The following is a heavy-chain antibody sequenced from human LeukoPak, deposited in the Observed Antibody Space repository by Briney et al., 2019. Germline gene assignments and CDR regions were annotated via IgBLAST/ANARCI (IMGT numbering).Heavy chain of an antibody. CDR2: ISSSSSYI. CDR1: GFAFSSYA. V-gene: IGHV3-21*01. J-gene: IGHJ4*02. CDR3: ARVLPGGSYFPRTFDY. Sequence: PGGSLRLSCAASGFAFSSYAMSWVRQAPGKGLEWVSSISSSSSYIYYADSVKGRFTISRDNAKNSLYLQMNSLRAEDTAVYYCARVLPGGSYFPRTFDYWGQGTLVTVSS. D-gene: IGHD1-26*01.